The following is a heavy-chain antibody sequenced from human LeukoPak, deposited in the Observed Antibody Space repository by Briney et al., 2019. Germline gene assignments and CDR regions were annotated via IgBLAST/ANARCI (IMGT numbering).Heavy chain of an antibody. V-gene: IGHV3-53*01. CDR2: IYSGGSA. D-gene: IGHD4-17*01. J-gene: IGHJ4*02. Sequence: GGSLRLSCAASGFTVSSSYMSWVRQAPGKGLEWVSVIYSGGSAYYADSVKGRFTISRDNSKNTLFLQMNSLRAEDTAVYYCARNCGDYVFIIGYWGQGTLVTVSS. CDR1: GFTVSSSY. CDR3: ARNCGDYVFIIGY.